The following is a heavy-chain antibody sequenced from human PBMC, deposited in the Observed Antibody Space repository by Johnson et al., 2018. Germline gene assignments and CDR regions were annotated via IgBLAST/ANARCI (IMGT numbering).Heavy chain of an antibody. Sequence: VQLVQSGGGVVQPGRSLRLSCAASGFTFSSYVMHWVRQAPGKGLEWVAVIWYDGSTIYYADSVKGRFTISRDNAKNSLFLQLTSLRPEGTAMYYCSRQLDDWGQGTLFIVTS. CDR3: SRQLDD. J-gene: IGHJ4*02. CDR1: GFTFSSYV. CDR2: IWYDGSTI. V-gene: IGHV3-33*01.